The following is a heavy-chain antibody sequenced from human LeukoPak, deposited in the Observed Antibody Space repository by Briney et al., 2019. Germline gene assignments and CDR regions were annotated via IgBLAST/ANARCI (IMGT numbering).Heavy chain of an antibody. Sequence: ASVKVSCKASGGTFSSYAISWVRQAPGQGLEWMGGIIPIFGTANYAQKFQGRVTITTDESTSTAYMELSSLRSEDTAVYYCARGGIQLWLGAFDIWGQGTMVTVSS. CDR3: ARGGIQLWLGAFDI. V-gene: IGHV1-69*05. J-gene: IGHJ3*02. CDR2: IIPIFGTA. CDR1: GGTFSSYA. D-gene: IGHD5-18*01.